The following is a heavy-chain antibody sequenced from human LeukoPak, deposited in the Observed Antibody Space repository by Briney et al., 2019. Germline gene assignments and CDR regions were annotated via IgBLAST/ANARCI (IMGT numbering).Heavy chain of an antibody. Sequence: GGSLRLSCTASGFTFSNYWMTWVRQAPEKGLEWVANIKQDGSEKNYVNSVKGRFIISRDNAKDSLSLQMNSLRAEDTAVYYCATPLDYYDSSGYHQGGDWGQGTLVTVSS. V-gene: IGHV3-7*03. CDR2: IKQDGSEK. D-gene: IGHD3-22*01. CDR3: ATPLDYYDSSGYHQGGD. J-gene: IGHJ4*02. CDR1: GFTFSNYW.